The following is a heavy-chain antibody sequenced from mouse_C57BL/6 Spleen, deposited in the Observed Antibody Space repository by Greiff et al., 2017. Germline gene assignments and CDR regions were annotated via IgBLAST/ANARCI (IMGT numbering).Heavy chain of an antibody. V-gene: IGHV6-3*01. D-gene: IGHD2-3*01. CDR1: GFTFSNYW. CDR2: IRLKSDNYAT. J-gene: IGHJ4*01. Sequence: EVKLVESGGGLVQPGGSMKLSCVASGFTFSNYWMNWVRQSPEKGLEWVAQIRLKSDNYATHYAESVKGRFTISRDDSKSSFYLQMNNLRAEDTGIYYCTGGGYYWMDYWGQGTSVTVSS. CDR3: TGGGYYWMDY.